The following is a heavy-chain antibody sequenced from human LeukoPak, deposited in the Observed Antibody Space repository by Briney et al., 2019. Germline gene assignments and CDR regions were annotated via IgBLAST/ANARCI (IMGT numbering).Heavy chain of an antibody. V-gene: IGHV3-30-3*01. D-gene: IGHD2-15*01. J-gene: IGHJ4*02. CDR1: GFTFSSYA. Sequence: GRSLRLSCAASGFTFSSYAMHWVRQAPGKGLEWVAVISYDGSNKYYADSVKGRFTISRDNSKNTLYLQMNSLRAEDTAVYYCARDRETLFSVGAAFDYWGQGTLVTVSS. CDR2: ISYDGSNK. CDR3: ARDRETLFSVGAAFDY.